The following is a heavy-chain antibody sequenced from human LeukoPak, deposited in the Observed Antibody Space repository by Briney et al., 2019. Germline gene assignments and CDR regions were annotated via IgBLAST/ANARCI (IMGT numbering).Heavy chain of an antibody. D-gene: IGHD3-3*01. Sequence: ASVKVSCKASGYTFTGYYMHWVRQAPGQGLEWMGWINPNSGGTNYAQKFQGRVTMTGDTSISTAYMELSRLRSDDTAVYYCARARFWSGSYYYYYMDVWGKGTTVTVSS. CDR3: ARARFWSGSYYYYYMDV. V-gene: IGHV1-2*02. CDR1: GYTFTGYY. J-gene: IGHJ6*03. CDR2: INPNSGGT.